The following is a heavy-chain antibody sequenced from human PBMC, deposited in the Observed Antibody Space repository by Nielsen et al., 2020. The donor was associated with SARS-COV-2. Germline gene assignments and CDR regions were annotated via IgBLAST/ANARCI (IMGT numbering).Heavy chain of an antibody. CDR3: AGRSSAWSFGY. V-gene: IGHV4-59*08. Sequence: SETLFTCTVSGGSVSSYYWSWIRQPPGKGLEWIGYIYYSGNTNYNPSLKRRVTISVDTSKNQFSLKLSSVTAADTAVYYCAGRSSAWSFGYWGQGTLVTVSS. CDR1: GGSVSSYY. CDR2: IYYSGNT. J-gene: IGHJ4*02. D-gene: IGHD6-19*01.